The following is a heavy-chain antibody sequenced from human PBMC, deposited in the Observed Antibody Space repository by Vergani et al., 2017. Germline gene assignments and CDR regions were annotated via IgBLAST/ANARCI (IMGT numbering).Heavy chain of an antibody. CDR3: ARAQIAAAASWGGSMDV. Sequence: QVQLQESGPGLVKPSQTLSLTCTVSGGSISSGGYYWSWIRQHPGKGLKWIGYIYYSGGTYYNPSLKSRVTIAVATSKNQFSLTLSSVTAADTAVYYCARAQIAAAASWGGSMDVWGKGTTVTVSS. V-gene: IGHV4-31*03. D-gene: IGHD6-13*01. J-gene: IGHJ6*03. CDR2: IYYSGGT. CDR1: GGSISSGGYY.